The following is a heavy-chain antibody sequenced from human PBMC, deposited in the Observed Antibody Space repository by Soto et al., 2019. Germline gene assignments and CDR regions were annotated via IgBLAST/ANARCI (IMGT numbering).Heavy chain of an antibody. CDR1: GASISDTY. Sequence: QVQLQESGPGLVKPSETLSLTCTVSGASISDTYWNWVRQPPGKGLEWIGFIYYSGSTSYNPSLKSRVTVSGATSQDQFSLEPNSVPAADTAVYYSARVRERTRQGCCFGPRGQGTLVTVS. CDR3: ARVRERTRQGCCFGP. V-gene: IGHV4-59*12. J-gene: IGHJ5*02. D-gene: IGHD4-17*01. CDR2: IYYSGST.